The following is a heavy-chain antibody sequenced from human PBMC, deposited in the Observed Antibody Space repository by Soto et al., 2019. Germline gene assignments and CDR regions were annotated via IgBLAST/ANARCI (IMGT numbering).Heavy chain of an antibody. V-gene: IGHV3-30*18. CDR2: ISYDGSNT. D-gene: IGHD1-26*01. CDR3: AKEGGLSGSYYISSSYYFDY. J-gene: IGHJ4*02. Sequence: PGGSLRLSCVASGFTFSSYGRHWVRQAPGKGLEWVAIISYDGSNTYYADSVKGRFTISRDNSKNTLYLQMNSLRAEDTSVYYCAKEGGLSGSYYISSSYYFDYWGQGTLVTVS. CDR1: GFTFSSYG.